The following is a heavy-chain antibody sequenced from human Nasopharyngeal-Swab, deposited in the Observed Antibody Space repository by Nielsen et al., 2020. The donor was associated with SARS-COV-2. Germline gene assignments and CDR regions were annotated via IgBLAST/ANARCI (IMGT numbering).Heavy chain of an antibody. J-gene: IGHJ4*02. V-gene: IGHV1-69*06. CDR3: AGGDDSLANSYY. D-gene: IGHD3-22*01. Sequence: SVKVSCKASGGTFSSYAISWVRQAPGQGLEWMGGIIPIFGTANYAQKFQGRVTITADKSTSTAYMELSSLRSEDTAVYYCAGGDDSLANSYYWGQGTLVTVSS. CDR2: IIPIFGTA. CDR1: GGTFSSYA.